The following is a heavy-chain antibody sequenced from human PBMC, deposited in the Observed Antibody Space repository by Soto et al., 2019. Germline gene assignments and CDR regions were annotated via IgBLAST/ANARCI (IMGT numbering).Heavy chain of an antibody. CDR1: GGTFSNHA. CDR3: ARDDATYCGGDCYRYFYYGMDV. Sequence: GASVKVSCKASGGTFSNHAISWVRQAPGQGLEWVGGIIPMFPTADYAQRFQGRVTITADDSTTTVYKELSGLRSEDTAMYYCARDDATYCGGDCYRYFYYGMDVWGQGTRVTVSS. V-gene: IGHV1-69*13. CDR2: IIPMFPTA. J-gene: IGHJ6*02. D-gene: IGHD2-21*02.